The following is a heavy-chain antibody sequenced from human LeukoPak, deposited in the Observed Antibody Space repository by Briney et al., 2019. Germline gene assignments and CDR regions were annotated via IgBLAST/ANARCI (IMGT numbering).Heavy chain of an antibody. CDR1: GFTFSNFA. V-gene: IGHV3-30*04. CDR3: ARDLFESFDY. J-gene: IGHJ4*02. D-gene: IGHD3-3*01. CDR2: ISYDGSNK. Sequence: GGSLRLACSASGFTFSNFAMHWVRQTPGKGLEWVAVISYDGSNKYYADSVKGRFTIPRDNSKNTLYLQMNSLRAEDTAVYYCARDLFESFDYWGQGTLVTVSS.